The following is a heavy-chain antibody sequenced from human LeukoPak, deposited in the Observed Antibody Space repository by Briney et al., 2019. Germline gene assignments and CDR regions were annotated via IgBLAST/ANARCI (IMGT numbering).Heavy chain of an antibody. CDR2: ISGSGVST. Sequence: PGGSLRLSCAASGFIFSDYAMSWVRQAPGKGLEWVSAISGSGVSTEYADSAKGRFTISRDNSKNTLYLQLNSLGAEDTAVYSCVKDKRKGWGSDAFDIWGQGTMVTVSS. J-gene: IGHJ3*02. CDR1: GFIFSDYA. CDR3: VKDKRKGWGSDAFDI. D-gene: IGHD3-16*01. V-gene: IGHV3-23*01.